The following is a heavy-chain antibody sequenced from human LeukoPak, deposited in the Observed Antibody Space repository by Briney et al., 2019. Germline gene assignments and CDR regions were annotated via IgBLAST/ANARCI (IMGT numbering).Heavy chain of an antibody. V-gene: IGHV3-23*01. CDR2: ISGSGGST. D-gene: IGHD2-2*01. J-gene: IGHJ4*02. Sequence: GGSLRLSCAASGFTFSSYAMSWVRQAPGKGLEWVSGISGSGGSTYYADSVKGRTTISRDNSKNTLYLQMNSLRAEDTAVYYCARSGTYCSSTSCYAGYWGQGTLVTVSS. CDR1: GFTFSSYA. CDR3: ARSGTYCSSTSCYAGY.